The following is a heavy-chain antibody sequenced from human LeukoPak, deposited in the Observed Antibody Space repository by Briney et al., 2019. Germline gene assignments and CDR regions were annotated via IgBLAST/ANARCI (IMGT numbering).Heavy chain of an antibody. CDR1: GFTFSSYA. D-gene: IGHD6-19*01. V-gene: IGHV3-33*08. CDR2: IWYDGSNK. J-gene: IGHJ4*02. Sequence: GGSLRLSCAASGFTFSSYAMSWVRQAPGKGLEWVAVIWYDGSNKYYADSVKGRFTISRDNSKNTLHLQMNSLRAEETAVYYCARDGTGSNSGWYIHWGQGALVTVSS. CDR3: ARDGTGSNSGWYIH.